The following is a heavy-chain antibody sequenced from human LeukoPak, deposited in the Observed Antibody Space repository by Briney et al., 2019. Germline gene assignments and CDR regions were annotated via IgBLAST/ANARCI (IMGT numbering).Heavy chain of an antibody. CDR2: IIPIFGTA. V-gene: IGHV1-69*01. CDR1: GGTFSSYA. D-gene: IGHD6-13*01. Sequence: SVKVSCKASGGTFSSYAISWVRQAPGQGLERMGGIIPIFGTANYAQKFQGRVTITADESTSTAYMELSSLRSEDTAVYYCARDDIAAAGIFDYWGQGTLVTVSS. J-gene: IGHJ4*02. CDR3: ARDDIAAAGIFDY.